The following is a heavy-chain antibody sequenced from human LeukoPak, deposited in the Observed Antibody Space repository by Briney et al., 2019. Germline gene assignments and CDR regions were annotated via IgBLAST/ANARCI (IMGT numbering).Heavy chain of an antibody. CDR3: ARDGTTYYYGSGSYFFGPYYYYYMDV. CDR1: GGSISSSRYY. CDR2: LYYSGNT. J-gene: IGHJ6*03. Sequence: SETLSPTCTVSGGSISSSRYYWGWIRQPPGKGLEWIGSLYYSGNTYYKPSLKSRVTISVDTSKNQFSLKLSSVTAADTAVYYCARDGTTYYYGSGSYFFGPYYYYYMDVWGKGTTVTISS. D-gene: IGHD3-10*01. V-gene: IGHV4-39*07.